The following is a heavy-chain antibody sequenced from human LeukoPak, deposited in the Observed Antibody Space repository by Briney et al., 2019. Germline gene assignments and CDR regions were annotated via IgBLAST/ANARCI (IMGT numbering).Heavy chain of an antibody. V-gene: IGHV3-33*01. CDR1: GFIFSTYG. J-gene: IGHJ4*02. CDR2: IWYDGSNK. D-gene: IGHD6-19*01. CDR3: VREKSGYTNGWYLFDY. Sequence: GGSLRLSCEASGFIFSTYGMHWVRQAPGKGLEWVAVIWYDGSNKYYADSVKGRFTISRDNSKNTLYLQMSSLRAEDTAVYYCVREKSGYTNGWYLFDYWGQGTLVTVSS.